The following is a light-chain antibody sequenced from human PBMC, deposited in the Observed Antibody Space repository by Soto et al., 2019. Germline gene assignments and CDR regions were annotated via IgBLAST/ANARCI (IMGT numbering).Light chain of an antibody. CDR2: EVS. CDR3: SSYDSRTQYV. Sequence: QSVLTQPASVSGSPGQSITISCTGTTSGAGGYNFVSWYQHHPGKAPKLMIFEVSNRPSGVSDRFSGSKSANTASLTISGLQAEDEADYFCSSYDSRTQYVFGTGTKVTVL. J-gene: IGLJ1*01. V-gene: IGLV2-14*01. CDR1: TSGAGGYNF.